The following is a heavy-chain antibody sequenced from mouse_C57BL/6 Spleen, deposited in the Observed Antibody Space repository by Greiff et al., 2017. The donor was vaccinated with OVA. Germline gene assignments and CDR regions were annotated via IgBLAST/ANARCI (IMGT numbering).Heavy chain of an antibody. CDR1: GYTFTSYW. Sequence: QVQLQQPGAELVMPGASVKLSCKASGYTFTSYWMHWVKQRPGQGLEWIGEIDPSDSYTNYNQKFKGKSTLTVDKSSSTAYMQLSSLTSEDSAVYYCARSYYGSRPLDYWGQGTTLTGSS. V-gene: IGHV1-69*01. J-gene: IGHJ2*01. CDR3: ARSYYGSRPLDY. D-gene: IGHD1-1*01. CDR2: IDPSDSYT.